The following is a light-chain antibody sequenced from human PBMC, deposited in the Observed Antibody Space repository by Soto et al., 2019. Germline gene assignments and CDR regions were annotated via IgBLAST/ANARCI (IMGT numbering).Light chain of an antibody. Sequence: EIVLTQSPDTLSLSPGSRATLSWRASPSVTTSLAWYQQKTGQPPRLLISGASSRATGIPARLSGSGSETDFTLTIKSLQPEDFALYYGQHYHSGYRIAVGQGTRLELK. CDR3: QHYHSGYRIA. CDR2: GAS. CDR1: PSVTTS. J-gene: IGKJ5*01. V-gene: IGKV3-20*01.